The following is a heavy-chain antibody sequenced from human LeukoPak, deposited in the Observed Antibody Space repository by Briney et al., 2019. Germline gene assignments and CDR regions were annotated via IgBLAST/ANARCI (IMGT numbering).Heavy chain of an antibody. D-gene: IGHD2-2*01. CDR1: GLSITNCGTCD. J-gene: IGHJ4*02. CDR3: AVGSTSYYFDY. Sequence: SETLSLTCTVSGLSITNCGTCDWSWLRPPAGNGPDWIGRIYSSGITNYNPSLASRVTISVDASKFSLRLSSVTAADTARYYCAVGSTSYYFDYWGQGILVTVSS. V-gene: IGHV4-61*02. CDR2: IYSSGIT.